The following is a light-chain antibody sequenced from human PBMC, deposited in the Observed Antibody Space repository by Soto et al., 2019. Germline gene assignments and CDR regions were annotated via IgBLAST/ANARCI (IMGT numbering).Light chain of an antibody. CDR3: QQYTNTNNPWM. CDR2: GAS. Sequence: EIVLTQSPGTLSLSQGERATLSCRASQSVSSSYLAWYQQKPGQAPRLLIYGASSRATGIPDRFSGSGSGTEFTLIISGLQPDDSATYYCQQYTNTNNPWMLGQGTNVDIK. CDR1: QSVSSSY. V-gene: IGKV3-20*01. J-gene: IGKJ1*01.